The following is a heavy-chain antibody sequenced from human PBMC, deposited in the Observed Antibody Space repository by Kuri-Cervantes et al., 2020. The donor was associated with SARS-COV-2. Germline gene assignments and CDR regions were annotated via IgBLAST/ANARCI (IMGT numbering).Heavy chain of an antibody. Sequence: GGSLRLSCAASGFTFSSYAMHWVRQAPGKGLEWVAVISYDGSNKYYADSVKGRFTISRDNSKNTLYLQMNSLRAEDTAVYYCASYCSSTCCYEDDYYYYGMDVWGQGTTVTVSS. CDR3: ASYCSSTCCYEDDYYYYGMDV. CDR2: ISYDGSNK. CDR1: GFTFSSYA. D-gene: IGHD2-2*01. J-gene: IGHJ6*02. V-gene: IGHV3-30-3*01.